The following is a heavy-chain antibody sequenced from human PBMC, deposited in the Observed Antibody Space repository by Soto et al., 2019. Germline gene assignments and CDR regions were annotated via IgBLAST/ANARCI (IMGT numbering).Heavy chain of an antibody. Sequence: ASETLSLTCTVSGGSISSYYWSWIRQPPGKGLEWIGYIYYSGSTNYNPSLKSRVTISVDTSKNQFSLKLSSVTAADTAVYYCARDPSLATPEHSYYYYGMDVWGQGTTVTVSS. CDR1: GGSISSYY. CDR3: ARDPSLATPEHSYYYYGMDV. J-gene: IGHJ6*02. V-gene: IGHV4-59*01. CDR2: IYYSGST.